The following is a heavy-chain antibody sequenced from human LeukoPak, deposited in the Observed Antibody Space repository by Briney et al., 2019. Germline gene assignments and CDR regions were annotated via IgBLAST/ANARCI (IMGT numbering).Heavy chain of an antibody. CDR1: RFAFSGYA. D-gene: IGHD6-19*01. CDR3: AKGSGSGWYGWFDP. CDR2: IDASGVNT. Sequence: GGSLRLSCAASRFAFSGYAMYWVRQAPGKGLEGVSCIDASGVNTYYADSVKGRFTISRDNSRNTLYLQMNSLSAEDTAVYYCAKGSGSGWYGWFDPWGQGTLVTVSS. J-gene: IGHJ5*02. V-gene: IGHV3-23*01.